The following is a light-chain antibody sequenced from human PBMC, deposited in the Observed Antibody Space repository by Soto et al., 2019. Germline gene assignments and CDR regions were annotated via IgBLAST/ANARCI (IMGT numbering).Light chain of an antibody. Sequence: DIEMTQSPLSLPVTPGEPASISCRSSQSLLHSNGYNYLDWYLQKPGQSPQLLIYKGSNRASGVPDRFIGSGSGTDFTLKISRVEAEDVGVYYGMQCLQTPCTFGQGTKVEIK. CDR1: QSLLHSNGYNY. CDR2: KGS. V-gene: IGKV2-28*01. J-gene: IGKJ1*01. CDR3: MQCLQTPCT.